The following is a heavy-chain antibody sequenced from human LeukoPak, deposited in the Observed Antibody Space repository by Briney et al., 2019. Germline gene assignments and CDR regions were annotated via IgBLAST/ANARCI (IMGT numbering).Heavy chain of an antibody. Sequence: ASVKVSCKASGYTFPGYYMHWVRQAPGQGLEWMGWINPNSGGTNYAQKFQGRVTMTRDTSISTAYMELSRLRSDDTAVYYCVNGGLRYFDWLDYWGQGTLVTVSS. CDR1: GYTFPGYY. CDR2: INPNSGGT. CDR3: VNGGLRYFDWLDY. J-gene: IGHJ4*02. D-gene: IGHD3-9*01. V-gene: IGHV1-2*02.